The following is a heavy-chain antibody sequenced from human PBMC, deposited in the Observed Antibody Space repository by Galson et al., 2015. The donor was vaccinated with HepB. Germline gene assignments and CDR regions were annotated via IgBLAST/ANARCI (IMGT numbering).Heavy chain of an antibody. CDR3: ATSQELVRSYYYYYMDV. J-gene: IGHJ6*03. Sequence: SLRLSCAASGFTFSSYRMSWVRKAPGKGLEWVANIKQDGSEKYYVDSVKGRFTISRDNAKNALYLQMNSLRAEDTAVYYCATSQELVRSYYYYYMDVWGKGTTVTVSS. CDR1: GFTFSSYR. CDR2: IKQDGSEK. V-gene: IGHV3-7*01. D-gene: IGHD6-13*01.